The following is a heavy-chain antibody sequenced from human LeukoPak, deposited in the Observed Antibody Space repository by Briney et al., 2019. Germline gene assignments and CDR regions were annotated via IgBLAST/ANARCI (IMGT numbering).Heavy chain of an antibody. Sequence: TNYAQKLQGRVTMTTDTSTSTAYMELRSLRSDDTAVYYCARARQYYYDSSGYPTRHNWFDPWGQGTLVTVSS. J-gene: IGHJ5*02. CDR2: T. D-gene: IGHD3-22*01. V-gene: IGHV1-18*01. CDR3: ARARQYYYDSSGYPTRHNWFDP.